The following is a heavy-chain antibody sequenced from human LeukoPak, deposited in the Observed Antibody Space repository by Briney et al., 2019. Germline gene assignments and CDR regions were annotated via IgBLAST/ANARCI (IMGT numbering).Heavy chain of an antibody. CDR3: ANSPGVWCETQDV. CDR2: ISYYRSNK. J-gene: IGHJ6*02. D-gene: IGHD4/OR15-4a*01. CDR1: GFTFSSYG. Sequence: GASVKLSCAASGFTFSSYGMHWVRQAPGKGLEWMAFISYYRSNKYYADSVQGRFTISRDNSKNTLYLKMNSLRAEDTAVYYCANSPGVWCETQDVWGQGTTVTVSS. V-gene: IGHV3-30*18.